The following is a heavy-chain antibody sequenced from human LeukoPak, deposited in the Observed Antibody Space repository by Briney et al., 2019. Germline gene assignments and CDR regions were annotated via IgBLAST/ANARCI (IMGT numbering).Heavy chain of an antibody. V-gene: IGHV1-69*05. CDR3: ARAGELPPDAFDI. J-gene: IGHJ3*02. CDR1: GGNLSSYA. D-gene: IGHD1-26*01. Sequence: SVKVSCKASGGNLSSYAISWVRQAPGQGLEWMGGIIPIFGTANYAQKFQGRVTITTDESTSTAYMELSSLRSEDTAVYYCARAGELPPDAFDIWGQGTMVTVSS. CDR2: IIPIFGTA.